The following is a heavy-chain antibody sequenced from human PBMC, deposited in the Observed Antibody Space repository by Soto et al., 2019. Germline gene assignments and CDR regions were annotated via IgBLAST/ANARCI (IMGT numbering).Heavy chain of an antibody. CDR1: GFIFSSYA. CDR3: AKDRGPYSSGWYDY. CDR2: ISGSGDST. Sequence: GGSLRLSCAASGFIFSSYAMSWVRQAPGKGLEWVSAISGSGDSTYYADSVKGRFTISRDNSKNTLYLQMNSLRAEDTAVYYCAKDRGPYSSGWYDYWGQGTLVTVSS. D-gene: IGHD6-19*01. V-gene: IGHV3-23*01. J-gene: IGHJ4*02.